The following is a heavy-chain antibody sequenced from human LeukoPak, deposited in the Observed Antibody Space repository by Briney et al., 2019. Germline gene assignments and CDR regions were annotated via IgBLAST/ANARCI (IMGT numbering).Heavy chain of an antibody. V-gene: IGHV1-2*02. D-gene: IGHD3-10*01. CDR2: INPNSGGT. CDR1: GYTFTGYY. CDR3: ARKESMIRGVNEN. Sequence: ASVKVSCKASGYTFTGYYMHWVRQAPGQGLDWMGWINPNSGGTNYAQKFQGRVTMTRDTSISTAYMKRSRLRSDETAGYYCARKESMIRGVNENWGERNLVTVSS. J-gene: IGHJ4*02.